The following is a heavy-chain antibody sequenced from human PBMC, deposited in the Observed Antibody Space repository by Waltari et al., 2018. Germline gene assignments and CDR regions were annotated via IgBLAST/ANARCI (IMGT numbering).Heavy chain of an antibody. J-gene: IGHJ4*02. CDR3: ARDSTRRFDY. D-gene: IGHD6-6*01. V-gene: IGHV3-7*01. CDR2: INEDGSEK. CDR1: GFSFSSYW. Sequence: EVQLVESGGGLVQPGGSLRLSCAASGFSFSSYWMTWVRQAPGKGLEWVASINEDGSEKQYVDPVKGRFTITRDNAKNSLYLQMNSLRADDTAVYYCARDSTRRFDYWGQGTLVTVSS.